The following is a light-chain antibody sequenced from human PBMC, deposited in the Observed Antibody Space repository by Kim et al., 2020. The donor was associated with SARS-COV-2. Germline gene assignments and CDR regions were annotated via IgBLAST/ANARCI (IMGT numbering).Light chain of an antibody. Sequence: GQSHTDSCTGTSNTLGSDNYVSWYQQHPGKAPKLMIHDVNHRPSGISNRFSGSKSGNTASLTISGLQAEDEADYYCSSYTSSSTFVFGTGTKVTVL. CDR3: SSYTSSSTFV. V-gene: IGLV2-14*03. CDR1: SNTLGSDNY. J-gene: IGLJ1*01. CDR2: DVN.